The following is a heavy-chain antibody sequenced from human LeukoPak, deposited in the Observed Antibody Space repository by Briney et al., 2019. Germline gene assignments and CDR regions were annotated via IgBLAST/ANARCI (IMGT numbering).Heavy chain of an antibody. Sequence: GGSLRLSCTASGFTFSRHWMHWVRQAPGKGLVWVSRINGDGSTTAYADSVKGRFTISRDNAKNSLYLQMNSLRAEDTAVYYCARDHGPFDYWGQGTLVTVSS. V-gene: IGHV3-74*01. CDR2: INGDGSTT. CDR1: GFTFSRHW. CDR3: ARDHGPFDY. J-gene: IGHJ4*02.